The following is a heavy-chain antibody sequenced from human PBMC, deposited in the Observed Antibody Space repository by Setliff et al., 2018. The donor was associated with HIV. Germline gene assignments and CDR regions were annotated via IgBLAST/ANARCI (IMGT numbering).Heavy chain of an antibody. D-gene: IGHD2-15*01. CDR2: IYYSGST. J-gene: IGHJ4*02. Sequence: SETLSLTCTVSGGSIISSTYFWGWIRQPPGKGLECIGNIYYSGSTSYNPSLKSRVTISVDTSKNQFSLKLSSVAAADTAVYYCARLLVAGMLFDYWGQGTLVTVSS. CDR3: ARLLVAGMLFDY. CDR1: GGSIISSTYF. V-gene: IGHV4-39*01.